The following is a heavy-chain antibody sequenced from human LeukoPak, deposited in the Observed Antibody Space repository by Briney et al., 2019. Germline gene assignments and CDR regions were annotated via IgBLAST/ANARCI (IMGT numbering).Heavy chain of an antibody. CDR2: ISGSGGST. CDR1: GSTFSSYA. Sequence: PGGSLRLSCAASGSTFSSYAMSWVRQAPGKGLEWVSAISGSGGSTYYADSVKGRFTISRDNSKNMLYLQMDSLRAEDTAVYYCAKGITMTTGPRGYTFDYWGQGTLVTVSS. D-gene: IGHD3-22*01. CDR3: AKGITMTTGPRGYTFDY. V-gene: IGHV3-23*01. J-gene: IGHJ4*02.